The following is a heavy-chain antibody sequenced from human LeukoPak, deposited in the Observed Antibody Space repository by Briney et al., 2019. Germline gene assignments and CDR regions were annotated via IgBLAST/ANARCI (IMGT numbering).Heavy chain of an antibody. D-gene: IGHD1-1*01. J-gene: IGHJ4*02. CDR1: GVSISSSGYY. CDR3: ARRATGTTGYFDY. V-gene: IGHV4-39*01. CDR2: IYGSGST. Sequence: PSETLSLTCTASGVSISSSGYYWGWIRQPPGQGREWTVSIYGSGSTYYNPSLKSRVTISVDTSKNQFSLKLSSVPAADTAVYYCARRATGTTGYFDYWGQGTLVTVSS.